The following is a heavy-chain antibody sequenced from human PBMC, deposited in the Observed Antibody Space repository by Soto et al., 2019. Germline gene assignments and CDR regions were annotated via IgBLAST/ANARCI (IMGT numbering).Heavy chain of an antibody. Sequence: VSGPTLVNPTQTLTLTCTVSGFSLSTDGVCVGWIRQPPGKALEWLVAIKWDDVKLYSPSLESRVTITKDTSKNQVVFTMTNLDPLDTATYYCAFRRNFYNNSGLDYWGPGTLVTVSS. J-gene: IGHJ4*02. D-gene: IGHD3-22*01. CDR3: AFRRNFYNNSGLDY. CDR2: IKWDDVK. CDR1: GFSLSTDGVC. V-gene: IGHV2-5*02.